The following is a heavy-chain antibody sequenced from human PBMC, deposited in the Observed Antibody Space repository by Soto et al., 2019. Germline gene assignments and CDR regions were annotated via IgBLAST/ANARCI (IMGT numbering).Heavy chain of an antibody. CDR1: GYFMTNGNY. CDR2: IYYTGRT. Sequence: SETLSLTCAVSGYFMTNGNYWGWIRQSPGKGLEWIGSIYYTGRTYYNPSLKSRVNMTTDTSTNTVYMELRSLTSDDTAVYYCARDWCSGGKCYLFFDYWGQGTLVTVSS. V-gene: IGHV4-38-2*02. J-gene: IGHJ4*02. CDR3: ARDWCSGGKCYLFFDY. D-gene: IGHD2-15*01.